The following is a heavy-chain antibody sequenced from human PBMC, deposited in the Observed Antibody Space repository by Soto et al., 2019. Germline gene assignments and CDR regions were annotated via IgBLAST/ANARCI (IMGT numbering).Heavy chain of an antibody. D-gene: IGHD2-2*02. J-gene: IGHJ6*02. Sequence: ASVKVSCKASGYTFTSYDINWVRQATGQGLEWMGWMNPNSGNTGYAQEFQGRVTMTRSTSISTAYMELSSLRSEDTAVYYCARGGIVVVPAAISHGMDVWGQGTTVTVSS. V-gene: IGHV1-8*01. CDR1: GYTFTSYD. CDR3: ARGGIVVVPAAISHGMDV. CDR2: MNPNSGNT.